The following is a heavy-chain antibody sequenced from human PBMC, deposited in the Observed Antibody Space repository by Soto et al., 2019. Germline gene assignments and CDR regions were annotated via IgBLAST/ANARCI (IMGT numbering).Heavy chain of an antibody. CDR1: GFTLSDYG. CDR3: ARDPGRDSPIDY. Sequence: QVQLVESGGGVVQPGRSFRLSCTASGFTLSDYGMHWVRQAPGKGLEWVAVIWHDGGAKYYAESVTGRITISRDNSKNTVHLQIDSLGAEDTALYYCARDPGRDSPIDYWGQGTLVTVSS. D-gene: IGHD3-22*01. CDR2: IWHDGGAK. J-gene: IGHJ4*02. V-gene: IGHV3-33*01.